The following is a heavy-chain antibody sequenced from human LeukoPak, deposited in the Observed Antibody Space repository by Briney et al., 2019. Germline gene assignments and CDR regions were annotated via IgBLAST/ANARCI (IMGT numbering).Heavy chain of an antibody. Sequence: SVKVSCKASGGTFSTYAISWVRQAPGQGLEWMGRIIPVLGVANYAQKFQGRVAISADKSTSTAYMEVSSLRSEDTAVYYCATGIGTLWSGYYHDYWGQGTLVTVSS. CDR1: GGTFSTYA. J-gene: IGHJ4*02. CDR2: IIPVLGVA. CDR3: ATGIGTLWSGYYHDY. V-gene: IGHV1-69*04. D-gene: IGHD3-3*01.